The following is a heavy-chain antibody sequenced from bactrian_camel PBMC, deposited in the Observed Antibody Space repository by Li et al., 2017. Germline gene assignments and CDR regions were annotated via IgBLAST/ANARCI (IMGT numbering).Heavy chain of an antibody. CDR3: AEGRGSRGEHCYSLNY. J-gene: IGHJ4*01. D-gene: IGHD6*01. Sequence: QVQLVESGGGSVQAGGSLRLTCTTADRLHDDFCWGWFRQAPGKEREGVATIDSAGDTNYADSVVGRFTVSRDNVKNTLYLQMNSLKPEDTAMYCCAEGRGSRGEHCYSLNYWGQGTQVTVS. CDR2: IDSAGDT. CDR1: DRLHDDF. V-gene: IGHV3S53*01.